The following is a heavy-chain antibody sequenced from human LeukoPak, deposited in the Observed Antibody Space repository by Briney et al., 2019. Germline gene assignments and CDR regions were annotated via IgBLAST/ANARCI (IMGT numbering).Heavy chain of an antibody. D-gene: IGHD4-17*01. Sequence: GGSLRLSCAASGFTFSNIWMSWVRQAPGKGLEWVGRIKSKTDGGTTDYAAPVKGRFTISRDDSKNTLYLQMNSLKTEDTAVYYCTTYGDYEGLIDYWGQGTLVTVSS. CDR2: IKSKTDGGTT. J-gene: IGHJ4*02. V-gene: IGHV3-15*01. CDR1: GFTFSNIW. CDR3: TTYGDYEGLIDY.